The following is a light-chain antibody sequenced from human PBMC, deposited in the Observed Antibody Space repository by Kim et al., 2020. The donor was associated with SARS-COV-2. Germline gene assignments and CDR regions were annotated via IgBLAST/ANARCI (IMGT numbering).Light chain of an antibody. CDR2: DAS. CDR3: QQYGSSPRT. V-gene: IGKV3-20*01. Sequence: SPGERATLSCRASHSVRSNHLAWYQQKPGQAPRLLIYDASSRATGIPERFSGSGSGTDFTLTISRLEPEDFAVYYCQQYGSSPRTFGQGTKVDIK. J-gene: IGKJ1*01. CDR1: HSVRSNH.